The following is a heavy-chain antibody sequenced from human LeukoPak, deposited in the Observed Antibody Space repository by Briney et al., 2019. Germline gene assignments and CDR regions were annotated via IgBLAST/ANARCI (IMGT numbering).Heavy chain of an antibody. J-gene: IGHJ6*03. D-gene: IGHD3-10*01. CDR2: ISSSGSTI. CDR1: GFTFSSYE. V-gene: IGHV3-48*03. Sequence: QPGGSLRLSCAASGFTFSSYEMNWVRQAPGKGLEWVSYISSSGSTIYYADSVKGRFTISRDNAKNSLYLQMNSLRAEDTAVYYCARDGRSGSYYNPYYYYYYMDVWGKGTTVTVSS. CDR3: ARDGRSGSYYNPYYYYYYMDV.